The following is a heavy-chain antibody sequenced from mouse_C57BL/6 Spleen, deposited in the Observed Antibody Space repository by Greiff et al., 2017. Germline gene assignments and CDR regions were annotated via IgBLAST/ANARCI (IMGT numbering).Heavy chain of an antibody. CDR1: GYTFTSYW. Sequence: VQLQQPGAELVKPGASVKMSCKASGYTFTSYWITWVKQRPGQGLEWIGDIYPGSGSTNYNEKFKSKATLTVDTSSSTAYMQLSSLTSEDSAVYYWALYYSNSHWYFDVWGTGTTVTVSS. CDR2: IYPGSGST. CDR3: ALYYSNSHWYFDV. V-gene: IGHV1-55*01. D-gene: IGHD2-5*01. J-gene: IGHJ1*03.